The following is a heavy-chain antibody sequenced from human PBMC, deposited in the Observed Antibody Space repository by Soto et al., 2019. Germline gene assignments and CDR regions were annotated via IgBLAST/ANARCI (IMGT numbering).Heavy chain of an antibody. D-gene: IGHD6-13*01. CDR2: IWFDGSKE. V-gene: IGHV3-33*01. Sequence: QVQLVESGGGVVQPGRSLKLSCAASGFSFSTYGFHWVRQAPGKGPEWVAVIWFDGSKEYYADSVEGRFTISRDNSKNTLFLQMNTLRDEDTAVYYCARDPASVGYHFDLWGQGTLVTVSS. CDR1: GFSFSTYG. J-gene: IGHJ4*02. CDR3: ARDPASVGYHFDL.